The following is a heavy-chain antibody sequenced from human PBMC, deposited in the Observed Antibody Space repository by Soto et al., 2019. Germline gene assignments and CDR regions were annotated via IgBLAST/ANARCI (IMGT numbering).Heavy chain of an antibody. CDR1: GFTFSDHY. D-gene: IGHD1-26*01. J-gene: IGHJ6*01. Sequence: EVQLVESGGGLVQPGGSLRLSCAASGFTFSDHYMDWVRQAPGKGLEWVARSRNRVNSHTTEYAASVKGRFTISRDESKSSLYLQMNSLKIEDTAVYYCTRGLLGGAPSYTFHGMDVWGPGTTVPVSS. CDR3: TRGLLGGAPSYTFHGMDV. CDR2: SRNRVNSHTT. V-gene: IGHV3-72*01.